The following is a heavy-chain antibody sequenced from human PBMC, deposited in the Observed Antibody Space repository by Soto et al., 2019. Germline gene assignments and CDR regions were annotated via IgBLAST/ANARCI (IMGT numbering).Heavy chain of an antibody. D-gene: IGHD6-13*01. J-gene: IGHJ6*02. CDR1: GYSFTSYW. V-gene: IGHV5-51*01. CDR2: IYPGDSDT. CDR3: ARPMWRGAAAEPYCYYGMDV. Sequence: PGESLKISCKGSGYSFTSYWIGWVRQMPGKGLEWMGIIYPGDSDTRYSPSFQGQVTISADKSISTAYLQWSSLKASDTAMYYCARPMWRGAAAEPYCYYGMDVWGQGTTVTVSS.